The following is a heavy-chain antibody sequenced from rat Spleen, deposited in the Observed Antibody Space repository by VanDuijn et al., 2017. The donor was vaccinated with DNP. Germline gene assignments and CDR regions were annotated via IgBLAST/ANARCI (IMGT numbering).Heavy chain of an antibody. D-gene: IGHD1-5*01. CDR1: GFSLTSYG. V-gene: IGHV2S12*01. CDR3: TRDDIGTTRFDY. J-gene: IGHJ2*01. CDR2: ISRGGSA. Sequence: QVQLKESGPGLVQPSQTLSLTCTVSGFSLTSYGVNWVRQPPGKGLEWIAGISRGGSAFYSSALKSRLSISRDTSKSQVFLKMNSLQTEDTAIYFCTRDDIGTTRFDYWGQGVMVTVSS.